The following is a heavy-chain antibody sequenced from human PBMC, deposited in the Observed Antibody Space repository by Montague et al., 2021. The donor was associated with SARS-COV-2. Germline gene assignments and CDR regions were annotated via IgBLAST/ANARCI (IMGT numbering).Heavy chain of an antibody. D-gene: IGHD6-6*01. CDR1: RFILSTYD. J-gene: IGHJ6*02. CDR2: IGTRGDT. V-gene: IGHV3-13*01. CDR3: ARAPPYSSASWGYYGMDV. Sequence: SLRLSCAASRFILSTYDMHWVRQATGKGLEWVSAIGTRGDTYYPGSVKGRFTMPRENAENSLYLQMTSLRAGDTAVYYCARAPPYSSASWGYYGMDVWGQGTTVTVSS.